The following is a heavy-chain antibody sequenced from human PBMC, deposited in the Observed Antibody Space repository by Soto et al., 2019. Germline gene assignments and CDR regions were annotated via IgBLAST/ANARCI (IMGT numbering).Heavy chain of an antibody. CDR1: GFTFSSYA. V-gene: IGHV3-23*01. CDR2: ISGSGGST. Sequence: EVQLLESGGGLVQPGGSLRLSCAASGFTFSSYAMSWVRQAPGKGLEWDSAISGSGGSTYYADSVKGRCTISRDNSKNTLYLQMNILRAEDTAVYYCAKDGEAVAGTPYYFDYGGQGTLVTVSS. J-gene: IGHJ4*02. CDR3: AKDGEAVAGTPYYFDY. D-gene: IGHD6-19*01.